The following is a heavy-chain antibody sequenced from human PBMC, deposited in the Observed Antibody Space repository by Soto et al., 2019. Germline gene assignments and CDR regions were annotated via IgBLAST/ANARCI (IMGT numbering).Heavy chain of an antibody. CDR1: GFTFSSYA. Sequence: PGGSLRLSCAASGFTFSSYAMHWVRQAPGKGLEWVAVISYDGSNKYYADSVKGRFTISRDNSKNTLYLQMNSLRAEDTAVYYCARDLNYYDSGGYSWGQGTLVTVSS. J-gene: IGHJ4*02. D-gene: IGHD3-22*01. CDR2: ISYDGSNK. CDR3: ARDLNYYDSGGYS. V-gene: IGHV3-30-3*01.